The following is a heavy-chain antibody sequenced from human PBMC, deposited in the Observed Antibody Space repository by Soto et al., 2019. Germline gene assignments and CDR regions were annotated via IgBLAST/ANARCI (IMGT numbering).Heavy chain of an antibody. D-gene: IGHD6-19*01. CDR3: ARHIAVAGTRGFDY. J-gene: IGHJ4*02. CDR1: GGSISSGHW. V-gene: IGHV4-4*02. Sequence: QVELQESGPGLVKTSGALSLTCAVSGGSISSGHWWSWDRPPPGEGLEWNGEIFQSGTTNYTPSVESRVIISMDKSKNQFSLEVISVTAADTAVYFCARHIAVAGTRGFDYWGQGTLVTVSS. CDR2: IFQSGTT.